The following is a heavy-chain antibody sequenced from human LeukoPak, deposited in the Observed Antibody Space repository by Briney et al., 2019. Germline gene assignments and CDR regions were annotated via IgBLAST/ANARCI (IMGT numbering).Heavy chain of an antibody. CDR3: ARRAFSIAAAGPNFDY. CDR2: IYWNDDK. V-gene: IGHV2-5*01. D-gene: IGHD6-13*01. Sequence: VSGPTLVKPTQTLTLTCTFSGFSLSTSGVGVGWIRQPPGKALEWLALIYWNDDKRYSPSLKSRLTITKDTSKNQVVLTMTNMDPVDTATYYCARRAFSIAAAGPNFDYWGQGTLVTVSS. J-gene: IGHJ4*02. CDR1: GFSLSTSGVG.